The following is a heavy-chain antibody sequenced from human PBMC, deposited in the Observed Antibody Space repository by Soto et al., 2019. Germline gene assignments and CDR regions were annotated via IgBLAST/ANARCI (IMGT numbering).Heavy chain of an antibody. Sequence: PSETLSLTCTVSGGSISSYYWSWIRQPPGKGLEWIGYIYYSGSTNYNPSLKSRVTISVDTSKNQFSLKLSSVTAADTAVYYCARSRREDYYDSSGYYFFRSRHQYYFDYWGQGTLVTVSS. V-gene: IGHV4-59*01. CDR3: ARSRREDYYDSSGYYFFRSRHQYYFDY. D-gene: IGHD3-22*01. CDR2: IYYSGST. J-gene: IGHJ4*02. CDR1: GGSISSYY.